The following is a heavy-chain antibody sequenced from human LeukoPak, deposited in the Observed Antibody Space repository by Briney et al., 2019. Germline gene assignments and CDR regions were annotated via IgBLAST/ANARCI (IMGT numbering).Heavy chain of an antibody. D-gene: IGHD5-18*01. CDR3: AREAFGQLWFDY. CDR1: GFTFSSYA. J-gene: IGHJ4*02. Sequence: PGGSLRLSCAASGFTFSSYAMHWVRQAPGKGLEWVAVISYDGSNKYYADSVKGRFTISRDNSKNTLYLQMNSLRAEDTAVYYCAREAFGQLWFDYWGQGTLVTVSS. CDR2: ISYDGSNK. V-gene: IGHV3-30-3*01.